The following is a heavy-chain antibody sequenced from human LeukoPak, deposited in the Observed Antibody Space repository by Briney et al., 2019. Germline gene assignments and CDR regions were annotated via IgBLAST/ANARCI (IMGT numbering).Heavy chain of an antibody. CDR2: ISGSSTFI. CDR3: ARETPGLYSYHY. Sequence: GGSLRLSCAASGFTFSSYSMNWVRQAPGKGLELVSSISGSSTFIYYADSVKGRFTISRDNAKNSLYLQMNSLGAEDTAVYYCARETPGLYSYHYWGQGTLVTVSS. D-gene: IGHD5-18*01. V-gene: IGHV3-21*01. CDR1: GFTFSSYS. J-gene: IGHJ4*02.